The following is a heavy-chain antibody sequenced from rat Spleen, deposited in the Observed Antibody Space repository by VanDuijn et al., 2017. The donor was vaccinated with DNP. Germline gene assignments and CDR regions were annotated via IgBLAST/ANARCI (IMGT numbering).Heavy chain of an antibody. Sequence: EVQLVESGGGLVQPGRSLRLSCAASGFSISNYNMAWVRQAPKKGLEWVATIISDGSRTYYRDSVKGRFTISRNYAENTLHLQMESLRSEDTATYYCATHNNFDCWGQGVMVTVSS. CDR1: GFSISNYN. CDR2: IISDGSRT. CDR3: ATHNNFDC. J-gene: IGHJ2*01. V-gene: IGHV5S10*01. D-gene: IGHD1-10*01.